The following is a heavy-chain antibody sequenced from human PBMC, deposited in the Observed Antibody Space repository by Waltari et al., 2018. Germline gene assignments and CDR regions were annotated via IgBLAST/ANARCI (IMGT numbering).Heavy chain of an antibody. Sequence: EVQLVESGGGLVQPGGSLRLSCAASGFTFSSYSMNWVRQSPGKGLGWVSYISSSSSTIYYADSVKGRFTISRDNAKNSLYLQMNSLRAEDTAVYYCARDKMGTVTTPGNYYYGMDVWGQGTTVTVSS. CDR3: ARDKMGTVTTPGNYYYGMDV. V-gene: IGHV3-48*01. CDR1: GFTFSSYS. CDR2: ISSSSSTI. J-gene: IGHJ6*02. D-gene: IGHD4-17*01.